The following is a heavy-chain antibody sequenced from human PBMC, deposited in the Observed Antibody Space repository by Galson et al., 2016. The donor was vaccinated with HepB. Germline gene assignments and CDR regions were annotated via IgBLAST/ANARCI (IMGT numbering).Heavy chain of an antibody. J-gene: IGHJ2*01. CDR2: IYYSGST. CDR1: GGSISSGGYY. D-gene: IGHD3-10*01. Sequence: SETLSLTCTVSGGSISSGGYYWSWLRQHTGQGLEWIGYIYYSGSTNYTPSLKSRVTLSVDTSKNQFSLKLTSVTATDTAVYSCARDSAGSVDRWSRGTLVTVSS. V-gene: IGHV4-61*08. CDR3: ARDSAGSVDR.